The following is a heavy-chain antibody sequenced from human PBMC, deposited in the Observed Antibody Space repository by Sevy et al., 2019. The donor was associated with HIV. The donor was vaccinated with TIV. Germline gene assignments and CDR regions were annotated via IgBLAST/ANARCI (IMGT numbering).Heavy chain of an antibody. J-gene: IGHJ4*02. CDR3: ASRGFYDFWSGYGGTDFDY. CDR1: GFTFSSYA. CDR2: ISYDGSNK. Sequence: GGSLRLSCAASGFTFSSYAMHWVRQAPGKGLEWVAVISYDGSNKYYADSVKGRFTISRDNSKNTLYLQMNSLRAEDTAVYHCASRGFYDFWSGYGGTDFDYWGQGTLVTVSS. V-gene: IGHV3-30-3*01. D-gene: IGHD3-3*01.